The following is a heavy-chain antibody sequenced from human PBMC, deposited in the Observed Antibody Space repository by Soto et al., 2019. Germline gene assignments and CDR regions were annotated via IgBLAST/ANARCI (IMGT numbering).Heavy chain of an antibody. CDR3: ARSGGSGYYWDFDF. CDR1: GFTFVAYW. Sequence: GGSLRLSCAASGFTFVAYWMSWVRQAPGKGLEWVANIKEDGSEKYYVDSVKGRFTISRDNAKNSLYLQMNSLRAEDTAVYYCARSGGSGYYWDFDFWGQGTLVTVS. CDR2: IKEDGSEK. J-gene: IGHJ4*02. V-gene: IGHV3-7*01. D-gene: IGHD3-22*01.